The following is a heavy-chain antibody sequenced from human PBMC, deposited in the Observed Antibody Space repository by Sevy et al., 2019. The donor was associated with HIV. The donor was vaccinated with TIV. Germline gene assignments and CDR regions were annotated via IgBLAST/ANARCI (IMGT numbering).Heavy chain of an antibody. V-gene: IGHV1-3*01. D-gene: IGHD3-3*01. CDR2: INAGNGNT. CDR1: GYTFTSYA. CDR3: AIASLYYDFWSGYYTSYYYGMDV. Sequence: ASVKVSCKASGYTFTSYATHWVRQAPGQRLEWMGWINAGNGNTKYTQKFQGRVTITRDTSASTAYMELSSLRSEDTAVYYCAIASLYYDFWSGYYTSYYYGMDVWGQGTTVTVSS. J-gene: IGHJ6*02.